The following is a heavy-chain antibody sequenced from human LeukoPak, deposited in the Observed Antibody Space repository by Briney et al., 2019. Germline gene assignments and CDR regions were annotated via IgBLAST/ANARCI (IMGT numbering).Heavy chain of an antibody. Sequence: GGSLRLSCAASGFTVSSNYMSWVRQAPGKGLEWVSEIYTDDSTYYAASVKGRFSIFRDNSKSTVYLQMNSLSADDTAVYYCARELREHGVFDIWGQGTMVTVSS. CDR1: GFTVSSNY. V-gene: IGHV3-53*01. CDR3: ARELREHGVFDI. D-gene: IGHD1-26*01. J-gene: IGHJ3*02. CDR2: IYTDDST.